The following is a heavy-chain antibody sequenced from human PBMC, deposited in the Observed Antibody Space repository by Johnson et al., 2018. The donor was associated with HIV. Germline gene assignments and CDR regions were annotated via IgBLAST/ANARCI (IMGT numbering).Heavy chain of an antibody. J-gene: IGHJ3*02. CDR2: IFGGGTT. Sequence: EVQLVESGGGLVQPGGSLRLSCAASGFSVSSNYMSWVRQAPGKGLEWVSVIFGGGTTYYTDSVKGRFTISRDNSKNTLDLQMNSLRAEDTAVYSCARDPFPRFYAFDIWGQGTMVTVSS. CDR1: GFSVSSNY. V-gene: IGHV3-66*01. CDR3: ARDPFPRFYAFDI.